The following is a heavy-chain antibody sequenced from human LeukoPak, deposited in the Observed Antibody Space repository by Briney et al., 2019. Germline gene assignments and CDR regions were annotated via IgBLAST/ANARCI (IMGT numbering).Heavy chain of an antibody. CDR1: GGSISSSSYY. CDR2: FYYSGST. V-gene: IGHV4-39*01. Sequence: SETLSLTCTVSGGSISSSSYYWGWIRQPPGKGLEWIGTFYYSGSTYNNPSLKSRVTISVDTSKNQFSLKLSSVTAADTAVYYCARRIEVAGQTDYWGQGTLVTVSS. CDR3: ARRIEVAGQTDY. D-gene: IGHD1-14*01. J-gene: IGHJ4*02.